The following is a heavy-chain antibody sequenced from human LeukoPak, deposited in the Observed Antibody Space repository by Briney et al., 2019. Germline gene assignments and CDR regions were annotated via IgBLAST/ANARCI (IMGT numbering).Heavy chain of an antibody. CDR3: ASPIAVAGISPFDY. CDR1: GYTFTGYY. D-gene: IGHD6-19*01. J-gene: IGHJ4*02. V-gene: IGHV1-2*02. CDR2: INPNSGGT. Sequence: ASVKVSCKASGYTFTGYYMHWVRQAPGQGLEWMGWINPNSGGTNYAQKFQGRVPMTRDTSISTAYMELSRLRSDDTAVYYCASPIAVAGISPFDYWGQGTLVTVSS.